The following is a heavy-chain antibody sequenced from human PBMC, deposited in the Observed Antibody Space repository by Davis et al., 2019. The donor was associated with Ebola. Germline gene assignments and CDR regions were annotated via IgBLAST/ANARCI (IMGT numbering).Heavy chain of an antibody. Sequence: GESLKISCAASGFTFSNAWMSWVRQAPGKGLEWVGRIKSKTDGGTTDYAAPVKGRFTISRDDSKNTLYLQMNSLKTEDTAVYYCARVLHEYSSSSDFDYWGQGTLVTVSS. D-gene: IGHD6-6*01. CDR3: ARVLHEYSSSSDFDY. V-gene: IGHV3-15*01. J-gene: IGHJ4*02. CDR1: GFTFSNAW. CDR2: IKSKTDGGTT.